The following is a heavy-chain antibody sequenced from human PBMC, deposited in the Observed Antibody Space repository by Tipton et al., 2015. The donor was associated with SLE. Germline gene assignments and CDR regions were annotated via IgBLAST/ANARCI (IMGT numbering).Heavy chain of an antibody. D-gene: IGHD3-16*01. Sequence: QVQLVQSGGGVVQPGTSLRLSCAASGFTFSDYAMHWVRQAPDKGLEWVAVISSDGSKKYYGDSVEGRFTISRDNSKNTLSLRMNSLRGDDTSVYFCARDPVGDPGIRNGAFDIWGRGTMAIVSS. CDR3: ARDPVGDPGIRNGAFDI. CDR2: ISSDGSKK. CDR1: GFTFSDYA. V-gene: IGHV3-30*04. J-gene: IGHJ3*02.